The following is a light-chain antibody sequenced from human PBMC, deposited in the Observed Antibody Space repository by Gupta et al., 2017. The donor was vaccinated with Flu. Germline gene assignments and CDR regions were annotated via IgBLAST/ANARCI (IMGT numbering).Light chain of an antibody. Sequence: TLVLSAGERDPPSSGARKRVIENFLYWYQQKPDQAPRLLIYGASSRDNGVPDRFSGSGCGTEFTLTISRREPEDFAVYYCHQYCISLFAFGQGTEMDIK. CDR3: HQYCISLFA. V-gene: IGKV3-20*01. J-gene: IGKJ2*01. CDR2: GAS. CDR1: KRVIENF.